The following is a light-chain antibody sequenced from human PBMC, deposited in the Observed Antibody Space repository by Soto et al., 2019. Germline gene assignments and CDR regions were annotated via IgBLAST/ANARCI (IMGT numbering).Light chain of an antibody. CDR3: MQPLQIPHT. V-gene: IGKV2-28*01. J-gene: IGKJ2*01. Sequence: DIVMTQSPLSLPVTPGEPASISCRSNQSLLHSNGHTYLDWYLQKPGQSPQVLIYLASTRASGVHDRFSGSGSGKQFTLKISRVEAEDVGISYCMQPLQIPHTFGQGTKLEIK. CDR1: QSLLHSNGHTY. CDR2: LAS.